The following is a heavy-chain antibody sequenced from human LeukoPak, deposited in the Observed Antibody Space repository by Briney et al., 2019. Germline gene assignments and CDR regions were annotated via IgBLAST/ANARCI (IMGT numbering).Heavy chain of an antibody. CDR2: IYSGGST. Sequence: GGSLRLSCAASGFTDSGNYMSWVRQAPGKGLEWVSVIYSGGSTYYADSVKGRFTISRDNYKNTLYLQMNSLRAEDTAVYYCARGYYYASSGYYYFEYWGQGTLVTVSS. J-gene: IGHJ4*02. CDR3: ARGYYYASSGYYYFEY. CDR1: GFTDSGNY. V-gene: IGHV3-66*01. D-gene: IGHD3-22*01.